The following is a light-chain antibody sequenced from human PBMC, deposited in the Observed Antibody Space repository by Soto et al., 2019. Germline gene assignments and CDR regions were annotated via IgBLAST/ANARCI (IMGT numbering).Light chain of an antibody. Sequence: QSVLTQPPSVSGAPGQRVTISCTGSSSNIGAGYAVYWYQQLPGTAPKLLIYGNGNRPSGVPDRFSGSKSGTSASLAITGLQAEDEADYYCQSYDNSLSGYVFGTGTKVTVL. CDR2: GNG. V-gene: IGLV1-40*01. CDR1: SSNIGAGYA. CDR3: QSYDNSLSGYV. J-gene: IGLJ1*01.